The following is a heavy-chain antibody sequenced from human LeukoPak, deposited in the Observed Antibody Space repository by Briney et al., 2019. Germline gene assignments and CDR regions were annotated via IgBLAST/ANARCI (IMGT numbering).Heavy chain of an antibody. J-gene: IGHJ4*02. Sequence: PSETLSLTCTVSGGSISSYYWSWIRQPPGKGLEWIGYIYTSGSTNYNPSLKSRVTISVDTSKNQFSLKLSSVTAADTAVYYCARIVGATYFDYWSQGTLVTVSS. CDR2: IYTSGST. D-gene: IGHD1-26*01. CDR3: ARIVGATYFDY. CDR1: GGSISSYY. V-gene: IGHV4-4*09.